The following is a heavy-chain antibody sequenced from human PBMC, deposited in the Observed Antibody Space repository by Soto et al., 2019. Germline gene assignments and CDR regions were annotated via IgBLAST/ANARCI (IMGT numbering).Heavy chain of an antibody. V-gene: IGHV3-7*01. CDR1: GFTFSSYW. CDR3: ARDRDSSGWLVERDY. CDR2: IKQDGSEK. J-gene: IGHJ4*02. D-gene: IGHD6-19*01. Sequence: EVQLVESGGGLVQPGGSLRLSCAASGFTFSSYWMSWVRQAPGKGLEWVANIKQDGSEKYYVDSVKGRFTISRDNAKNSLYLQMNSLRAEDTAVYYCARDRDSSGWLVERDYWGQGTLVTVSS.